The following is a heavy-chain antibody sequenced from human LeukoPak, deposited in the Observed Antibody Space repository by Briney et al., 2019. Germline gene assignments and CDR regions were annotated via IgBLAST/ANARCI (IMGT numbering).Heavy chain of an antibody. Sequence: GGSLRLSCATSGFSFSENALSWFRQAPGKGLEWVSDIRSTGDTYYAESVKGRFTVSRDNSKNTLYLQMNGLRADDTALYYASGHGSSSSWGQGTLVTVSS. CDR3: SGHGSSSS. D-gene: IGHD6-13*01. CDR2: IRSTGDT. V-gene: IGHV3-23*01. CDR1: GFSFSENA. J-gene: IGHJ5*02.